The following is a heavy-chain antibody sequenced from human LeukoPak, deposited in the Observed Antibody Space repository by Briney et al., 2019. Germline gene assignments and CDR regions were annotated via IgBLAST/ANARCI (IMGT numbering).Heavy chain of an antibody. Sequence: GGSLRLSCAASGFTLSSYAMSWVRQAPGKGLEWVSAISGSGGSTYYADSVKGRFTISRDNSKNTLYLQMNSLRAEDTAVYYCATTVPYSSSFTHFDYWGQGTLVTVSS. J-gene: IGHJ4*02. CDR3: ATTVPYSSSFTHFDY. CDR1: GFTLSSYA. V-gene: IGHV3-23*01. D-gene: IGHD6-6*01. CDR2: ISGSGGST.